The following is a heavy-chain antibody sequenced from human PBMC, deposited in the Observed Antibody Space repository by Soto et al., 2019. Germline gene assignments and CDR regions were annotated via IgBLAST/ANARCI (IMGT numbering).Heavy chain of an antibody. D-gene: IGHD3-22*01. CDR2: IYYSGST. CDR1: GGSLSGGGYY. J-gene: IGHJ3*01. Sequence: QVQLQESGPGLVQPSQTLSLTCTVSGGSLSGGGYYWSWIRQHPGKGLEWIGYIYYSGSTYYNPSLKSRVTISLDTSKNPFSLKLSSVTAADTAVYYCARDMYYDSSGDTRVGAFDLWGQGTMVTVSS. CDR3: ARDMYYDSSGDTRVGAFDL. V-gene: IGHV4-31*03.